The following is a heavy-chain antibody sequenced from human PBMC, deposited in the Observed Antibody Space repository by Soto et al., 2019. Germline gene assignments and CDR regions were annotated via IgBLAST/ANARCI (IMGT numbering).Heavy chain of an antibody. CDR2: ISYDVSNK. Sequence: GGSLRLSCAASGFTFISYAMHWVRQAPGKGLEWVAVISYDVSNKYYADSVKGRFTISRDNSKNTLYLQMNSLRAEDTAVYYYARGMRARLPLIFVSWGQGTLVTVSS. CDR1: GFTFISYA. CDR3: ARGMRARLPLIFVS. V-gene: IGHV3-30-3*01. J-gene: IGHJ5*02. D-gene: IGHD3-16*01.